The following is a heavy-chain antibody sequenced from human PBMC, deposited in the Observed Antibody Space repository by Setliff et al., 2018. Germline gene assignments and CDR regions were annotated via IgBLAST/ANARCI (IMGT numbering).Heavy chain of an antibody. CDR3: ARVVGYSYGQYYFDY. Sequence: PSETLSLTCTVSGGSISSYYWNWIRQPPGKGLEWIGYIYYSGSTNYNPSLKSRVTISVDTSKNQFSLKLSSVTAADTAVYYCARVVGYSYGQYYFDYWGQGTLVTVSS. CDR2: IYYSGST. J-gene: IGHJ4*02. D-gene: IGHD5-18*01. V-gene: IGHV4-59*01. CDR1: GGSISSYY.